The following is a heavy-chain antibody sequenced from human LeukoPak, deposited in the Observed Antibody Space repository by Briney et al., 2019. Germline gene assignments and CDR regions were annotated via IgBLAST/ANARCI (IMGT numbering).Heavy chain of an antibody. J-gene: IGHJ4*02. Sequence: ASVKVSCKASGYTFTSYDINWVRQATGQGLEWMGWMNPNRGNTGYTQKFQGRVTITRNTSISTAYMELSSLRSEDTAVYYCARAAGIRPGYIDYWGQGTLVTVSS. V-gene: IGHV1-8*01. CDR3: ARAAGIRPGYIDY. CDR1: GYTFTSYD. CDR2: MNPNRGNT.